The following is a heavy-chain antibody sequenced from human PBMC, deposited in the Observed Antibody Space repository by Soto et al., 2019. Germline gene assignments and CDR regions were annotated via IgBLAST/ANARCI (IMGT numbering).Heavy chain of an antibody. CDR1: GFTFSSYG. CDR2: ISYDGSNK. Sequence: GGSLRLSCAASGFTFSSYGMHWVRQAPGKGLEWVAVISYDGSNKYYADSVKGRFTISRDNSKNTLYLQMNSLRAEDTAVYYCAKDLPVVTPGNWFDPWGQGTLVTVSS. V-gene: IGHV3-30*18. J-gene: IGHJ5*02. D-gene: IGHD2-21*02. CDR3: AKDLPVVTPGNWFDP.